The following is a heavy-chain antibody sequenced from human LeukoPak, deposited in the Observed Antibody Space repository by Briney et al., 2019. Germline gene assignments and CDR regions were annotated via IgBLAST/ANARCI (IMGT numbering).Heavy chain of an antibody. D-gene: IGHD3-9*01. V-gene: IGHV3-53*01. CDR1: GFTVSNNY. J-gene: IGHJ6*02. CDR3: ARSNYDILTGFAYGMDV. Sequence: GGSLRLSCAAPGFTVSNNYMSWVRQAPGTGLEWVSVIYSGGNTYYADSVKGRFAISRDNSKNTLSLQMNSLRAEDTAVYYCARSNYDILTGFAYGMDVWAKGPRSPSP. CDR2: IYSGGNT.